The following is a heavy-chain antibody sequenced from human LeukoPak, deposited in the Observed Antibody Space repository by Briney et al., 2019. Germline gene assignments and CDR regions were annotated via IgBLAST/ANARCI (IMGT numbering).Heavy chain of an antibody. V-gene: IGHV3-33*06. CDR2: ISNDGSKT. J-gene: IGHJ4*02. CDR3: AKDSRGANFFGDFDY. CDR1: GFTFSLYG. Sequence: GGSLRLSCAAFGFTFSLYGMHWVRQAPGKGLEWVALISNDGSKTYYADSVKGRFTISRDNSKNTVYLQVSSLRADDTAVYYCAKDSRGANFFGDFDYWGQGTLVTVSS. D-gene: IGHD3-10*01.